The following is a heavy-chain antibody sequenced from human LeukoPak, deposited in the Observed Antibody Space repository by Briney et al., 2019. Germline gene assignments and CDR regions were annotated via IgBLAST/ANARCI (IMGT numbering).Heavy chain of an antibody. CDR3: VRGPRYSGYDYFDY. CDR1: GFTFSTYS. J-gene: IGHJ4*02. Sequence: GGSLRLSCAAPGFTFSTYSMNWVRQAPGKGLEWVSYISSSLSTIYYADSVKGRFTISRDNAKNSLYLQMSSLRREDTAVYFCVRGPRYSGYDYFDYWGQGTLVTVSS. V-gene: IGHV3-48*01. D-gene: IGHD5-12*01. CDR2: ISSSLSTI.